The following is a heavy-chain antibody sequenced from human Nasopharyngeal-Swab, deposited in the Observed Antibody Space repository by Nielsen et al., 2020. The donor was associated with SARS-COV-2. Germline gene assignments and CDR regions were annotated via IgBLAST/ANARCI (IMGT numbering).Heavy chain of an antibody. CDR1: GDSISYSY. Sequence: SETLSLTFTVSGDSISYSYWSWIRQPPGKGLEWIGYIYYSGSTNYNPSLKSRITLSVDTSNNQFSLKLTSVTAADTAVYYCARVGPAVGFEEYYYYMDVWGKGTTVTVSS. J-gene: IGHJ6*03. V-gene: IGHV4-59*01. D-gene: IGHD6-13*01. CDR2: IYYSGST. CDR3: ARVGPAVGFEEYYYYMDV.